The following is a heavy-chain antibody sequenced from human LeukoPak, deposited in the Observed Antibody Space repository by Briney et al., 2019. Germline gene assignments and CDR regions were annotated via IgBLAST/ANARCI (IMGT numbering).Heavy chain of an antibody. CDR2: ISSSSYM. CDR1: GFTFSSYS. Sequence: GGSLRLSCAASGFTFSSYSMNWVRQAPGKGLEWVSSISSSSYMYYADSVKGRFTISRDNAKNSLYLQMNSLRAEDTAVYYSARDHTFIAAAGTRLLDYWGQGTLVTVSS. D-gene: IGHD6-13*01. V-gene: IGHV3-21*01. J-gene: IGHJ4*02. CDR3: ARDHTFIAAAGTRLLDY.